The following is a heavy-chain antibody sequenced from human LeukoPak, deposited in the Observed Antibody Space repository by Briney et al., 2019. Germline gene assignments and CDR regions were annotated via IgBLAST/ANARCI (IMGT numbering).Heavy chain of an antibody. J-gene: IGHJ4*02. CDR1: GFTFSAFG. Sequence: PGGSLRLSCAASGFTFSAFGMTWVRQAPGKGLEWVSDADSVKGRFTISRDNSKNTLYLQMNSLRAEDTAVYYCAKASGSYPYYFDYWGQGTLVTVSS. CDR3: AKASGSYPYYFDY. V-gene: IGHV3-23*01. D-gene: IGHD1-26*01.